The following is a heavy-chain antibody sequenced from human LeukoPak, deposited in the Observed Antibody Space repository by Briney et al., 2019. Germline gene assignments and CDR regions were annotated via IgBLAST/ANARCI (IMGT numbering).Heavy chain of an antibody. CDR2: SSSSDDGK. CDR3: AKAPVTSCRGAFCYPFDY. CDR1: GLSLNSYA. Sequence: GGSLRLSCAASGLSLNSYAMSWVRQVPGKGLEWVSASSSSDDGKWYAESVRGRFTVSRDTSKNTVYLQMNSLRVEDAGVYYCAKAPVTSCRGAFCYPFDYWGHGTLITVSS. J-gene: IGHJ4*01. V-gene: IGHV3-23*01. D-gene: IGHD2-21*01.